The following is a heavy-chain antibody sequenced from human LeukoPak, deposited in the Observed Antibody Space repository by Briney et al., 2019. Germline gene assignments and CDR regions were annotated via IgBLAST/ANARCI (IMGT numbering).Heavy chain of an antibody. CDR2: ISWNSGSI. J-gene: IGHJ5*02. CDR3: AKDRHPYYYGSGNNLFDP. D-gene: IGHD3-10*01. V-gene: IGHV3-9*01. Sequence: SLRLSCAASGFTFDDYAMHWVRQAPGKGLEWVSGISWNSGSIGYADSVKGRFTISRDNAKNSLYLQMNSLRAEDTALYYCAKDRHPYYYGSGNNLFDPWGQGTLVTVSS. CDR1: GFTFDDYA.